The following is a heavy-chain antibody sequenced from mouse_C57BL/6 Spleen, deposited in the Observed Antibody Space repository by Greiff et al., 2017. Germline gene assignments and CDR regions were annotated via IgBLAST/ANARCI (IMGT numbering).Heavy chain of an antibody. Sequence: VQLQQSGPELVKPGASVKISCKASGYTFTDYYMNWVKQSHGKSLEWIGDINPNNGGTSYNQKFKGKATLTVDKSSSTAYMELRSLTSEDSAVYYCARGWLLEVRYFDYWGQGTTLTVSS. CDR2: INPNNGGT. D-gene: IGHD2-3*01. J-gene: IGHJ2*01. V-gene: IGHV1-26*01. CDR3: ARGWLLEVRYFDY. CDR1: GYTFTDYY.